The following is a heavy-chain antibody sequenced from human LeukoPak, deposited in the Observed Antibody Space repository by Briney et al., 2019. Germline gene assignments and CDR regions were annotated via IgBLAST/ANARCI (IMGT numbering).Heavy chain of an antibody. D-gene: IGHD3-22*01. V-gene: IGHV3-53*01. J-gene: IGHJ4*02. CDR2: IYSGGSI. Sequence: GGSLRLSCAASGFTVSSNYMSWVRQAPGKGLEWVSVIYSGGSIYYADSVKGRFTISGDNSKNTLYLQMNSLRAEDTAVYYCARGNVFRGMIVVAYFDYWGQGTLVTVSS. CDR1: GFTVSSNY. CDR3: ARGNVFRGMIVVAYFDY.